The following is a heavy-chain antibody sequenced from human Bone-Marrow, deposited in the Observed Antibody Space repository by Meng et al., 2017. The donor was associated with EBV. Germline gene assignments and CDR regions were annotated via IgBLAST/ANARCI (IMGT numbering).Heavy chain of an antibody. V-gene: IGHV3-52*01. J-gene: IGHJ4*02. Sequence: GRWGESGVGLGQPGGSRRLSWASSGFTFSSSWMHWVCQAPEKGLEWVADIKCDGSEKYYVDSVKGRLTISRDNAKNSLYLQVNSLRAEDMTVYYCVSLYYYDSSGSFDYWGQGTLVTVSS. CDR2: IKCDGSEK. D-gene: IGHD3-22*01. CDR3: VSLYYYDSSGSFDY. CDR1: GFTFSSSW.